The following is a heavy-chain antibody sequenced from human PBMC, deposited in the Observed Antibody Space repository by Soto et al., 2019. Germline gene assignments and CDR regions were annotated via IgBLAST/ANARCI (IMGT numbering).Heavy chain of an antibody. CDR1: GYTFTSYA. Sequence: QVQLVQSGAEEKKPWASVKVSCKASGYTFTSYAMHWVRQAPGQRLEWMGWINAGNGNTKYSQKFQGRVTITRDTSESKAYMELSSLRSEDTAVYYCARGSGVVVTDWGQGTLVTVSS. J-gene: IGHJ4*02. CDR3: ARGSGVVVTD. D-gene: IGHD2-2*01. V-gene: IGHV1-3*05. CDR2: INAGNGNT.